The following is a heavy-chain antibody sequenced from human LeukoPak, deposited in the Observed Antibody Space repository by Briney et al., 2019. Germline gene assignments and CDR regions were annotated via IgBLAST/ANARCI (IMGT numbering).Heavy chain of an antibody. D-gene: IGHD3-22*01. V-gene: IGHV3-23*01. CDR3: AKRGVVTRVILVGFHKQAYYFDS. CDR2: ISDSGGST. CDR1: RITLSNYG. Sequence: GGSVRLSCAVSRITLSNYGMSWVRQAPGKGVEGVAGISDSGGSTPCGDSVKGRFTISRDNPKNTLFLQMNSLRVEDTAVYSCAKRGVVTRVILVGFHKQAYYFDSWGQGALVIVSS. J-gene: IGHJ4*02.